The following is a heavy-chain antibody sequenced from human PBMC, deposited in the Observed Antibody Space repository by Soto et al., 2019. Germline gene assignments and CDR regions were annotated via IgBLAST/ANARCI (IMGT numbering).Heavy chain of an antibody. J-gene: IGHJ4*02. Sequence: QTGGSLRLSCAASGFTFSSYAMSWVRQAPGKGLEWVSAISGSGGSTYYADSVKGRFTISRDNSKNTLYLQMNSLRAEDTAVYYCAKWRGYSYGTIAAPRYWGQGTLVTVSS. CDR1: GFTFSSYA. D-gene: IGHD5-18*01. CDR2: ISGSGGST. CDR3: AKWRGYSYGTIAAPRY. V-gene: IGHV3-23*01.